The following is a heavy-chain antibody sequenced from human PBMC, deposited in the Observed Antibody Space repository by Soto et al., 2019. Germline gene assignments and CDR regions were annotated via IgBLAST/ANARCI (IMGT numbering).Heavy chain of an antibody. CDR1: RDTCRTHT. V-gene: IGHV3-23*01. J-gene: IGHJ4*02. CDR2: ITGGGST. CDR3: AKVTDDQ. Sequence: PGWSLGLSCAASRDTCRTHTLSWVRQAPGRGLEWVSTITGGGSTYYAGSVKGRFTISRDNSKNTIYLQINSLRAEDTAVYYCAKVTDDQWGQGTLVTVSS.